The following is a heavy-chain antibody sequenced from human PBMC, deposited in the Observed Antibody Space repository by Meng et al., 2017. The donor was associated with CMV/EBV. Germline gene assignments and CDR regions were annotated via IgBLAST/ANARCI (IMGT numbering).Heavy chain of an antibody. D-gene: IGHD1-7*01. CDR3: ATYIGNYINWYFDL. CDR1: GYTFTGYY. CDR2: INPNSGGT. Sequence: VQLGQSGAEVKKPGAPVKVSCKASGYTFTGYYMHWVRQAPGQGLEWMGWINPNSGGTNYAQKFQGRVTMTRDTSISTAYMELSRLRSDDTAVYYCATYIGNYINWYFDLWGRGTLVTVSS. J-gene: IGHJ2*01. V-gene: IGHV1-2*02.